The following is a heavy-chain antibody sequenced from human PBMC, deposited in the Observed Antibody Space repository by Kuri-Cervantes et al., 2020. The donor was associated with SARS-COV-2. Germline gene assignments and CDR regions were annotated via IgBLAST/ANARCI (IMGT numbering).Heavy chain of an antibody. CDR1: GYTFTSYA. CDR2: INAGNGNT. CDR3: ATGIEMVTMVSFAFDI. V-gene: IGHV1-3*01. Sequence: ASVKVSCKASGYTFTSYAMHWVRQAPGQRLEWMGWINAGNGNTKYSQKFQGRVTITADESTSTAYMELSSLRSEDTAVYYCATGIEMVTMVSFAFDIWGQGTMVTVSS. J-gene: IGHJ3*02. D-gene: IGHD3-10*01.